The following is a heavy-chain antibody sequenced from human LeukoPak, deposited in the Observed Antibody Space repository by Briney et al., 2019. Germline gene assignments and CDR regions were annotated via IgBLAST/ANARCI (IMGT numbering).Heavy chain of an antibody. CDR3: ARDSCSSTSCCSQYYYYGMDV. CDR1: GFTFSSYS. J-gene: IGHJ6*02. Sequence: GGSLRLSCAASGFTFSSYSMNWVRQAPGKGLEWVSYISSSSSTIYYADSVKGRFTISRDNAKNSLYLQMNSLRAEDTAVYYCARDSCSSTSCCSQYYYYGMDVWGQGTTVTVSS. V-gene: IGHV3-48*01. D-gene: IGHD2-2*01. CDR2: ISSSSSTI.